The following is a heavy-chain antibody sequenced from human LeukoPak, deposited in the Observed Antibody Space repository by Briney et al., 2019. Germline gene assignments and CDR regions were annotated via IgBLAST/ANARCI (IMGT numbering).Heavy chain of an antibody. J-gene: IGHJ5*02. CDR2: ISGSGGST. CDR3: AKDKGAGSSGFDP. V-gene: IGHV3-23*01. D-gene: IGHD6-6*01. Sequence: GGSLRLSCAASGFTFSSDAMSWVRQAPGKGLEWVSAISGSGGSTYYADSVKGRFTISRDNAKNSLYLQMNSLRAEDTALYYCAKDKGAGSSGFDPWGQGTLVTVSS. CDR1: GFTFSSDA.